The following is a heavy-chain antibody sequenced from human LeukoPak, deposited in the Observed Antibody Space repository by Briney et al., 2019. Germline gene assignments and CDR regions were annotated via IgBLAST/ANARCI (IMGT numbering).Heavy chain of an antibody. CDR3: ARVHGDSSGYYFDAFDI. Sequence: VASVKVSCKASGYTFTGYYMHWVRQAPGQGLEWMGWINPNRGGTNYAQKFQGRVTMTRDTSISTAYMELSRLRSDDTAVYYCARVHGDSSGYYFDAFDIWGQGTMVTVSS. CDR1: GYTFTGYY. V-gene: IGHV1-2*02. CDR2: INPNRGGT. D-gene: IGHD3-22*01. J-gene: IGHJ3*02.